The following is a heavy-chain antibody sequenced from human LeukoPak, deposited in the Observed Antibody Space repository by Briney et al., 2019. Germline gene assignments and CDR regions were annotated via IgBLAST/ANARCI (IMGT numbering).Heavy chain of an antibody. D-gene: IGHD3-22*01. Sequence: SETLSLTCAVSGGSISSSNWWSWVRQPPGKGLEWIGEIYHSGSTNYNPSLKSRVTISVDKSKNQFSLKLSSVTAADTAVYYCARGHYYDSRRYFDYWGQGTLVTVSS. CDR1: GGSISSSNW. CDR3: ARGHYYDSRRYFDY. J-gene: IGHJ4*02. V-gene: IGHV4-4*02. CDR2: IYHSGST.